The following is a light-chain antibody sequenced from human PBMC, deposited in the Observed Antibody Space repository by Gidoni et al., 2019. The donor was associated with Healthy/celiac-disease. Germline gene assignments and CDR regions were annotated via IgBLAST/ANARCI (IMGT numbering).Light chain of an antibody. J-gene: IGKJ1*01. V-gene: IGKV1-39*01. Sequence: DIQMTQSPSSLSASVGDRVTITCRASQSISSHLNWYPQKPWKAPKPLIYAESSLQSGVPTRFRGSGSGTDFTLTIGSLQPEDFATYYCQQSYSTPPTFGQGTKVEIK. CDR1: QSISSH. CDR3: QQSYSTPPT. CDR2: AES.